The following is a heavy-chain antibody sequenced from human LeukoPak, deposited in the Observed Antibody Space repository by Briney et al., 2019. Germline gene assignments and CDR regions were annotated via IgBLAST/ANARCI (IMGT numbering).Heavy chain of an antibody. V-gene: IGHV3-23*01. J-gene: IGHJ4*02. CDR1: GFTFSDYV. CDR2: ISDSGGNT. Sequence: GGSLRLSCAASGFTFSDYVMSWVRQAPGKGLEWVSGISDSGGNTYYAESVKGRFTISRDNAKNSLYLQMNSLRAEDTAVYYCSRGRLFGDYWGQGALVTVSS. D-gene: IGHD2-21*02. CDR3: SRGRLFGDY.